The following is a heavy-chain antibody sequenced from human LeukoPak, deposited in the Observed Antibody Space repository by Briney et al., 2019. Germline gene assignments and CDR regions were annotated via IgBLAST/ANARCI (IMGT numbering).Heavy chain of an antibody. CDR3: ARVTPRPGEIDY. J-gene: IGHJ4*02. CDR1: GGSFSGYY. Sequence: SETLSLTCAVYGGSFSGYYWSWIRQPPGKGLEWIGEINHSGSTNYNPSLKSRVSISVYTSKNQFSLKLSSVTAADTAVYYCARVTPRPGEIDYWGQGTLVTVSS. V-gene: IGHV4-34*01. CDR2: INHSGST. D-gene: IGHD2-21*01.